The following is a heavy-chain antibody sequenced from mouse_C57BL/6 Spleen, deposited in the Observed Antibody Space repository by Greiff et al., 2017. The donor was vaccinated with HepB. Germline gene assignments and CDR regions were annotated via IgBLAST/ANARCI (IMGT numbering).Heavy chain of an antibody. Sequence: QVQLKQSGAELVRPGASVTLSCKASGYTFTDYEMHWVKQTPVHGLEWIGAIDPETGGTAYNQKFKGKAILTADKSSSTAYMELRSLTSEDSAVYYCTRSVYYGNPYYFDYWGQGTTLTVSS. CDR2: IDPETGGT. CDR1: GYTFTDYE. D-gene: IGHD2-1*01. V-gene: IGHV1-15*01. CDR3: TRSVYYGNPYYFDY. J-gene: IGHJ2*01.